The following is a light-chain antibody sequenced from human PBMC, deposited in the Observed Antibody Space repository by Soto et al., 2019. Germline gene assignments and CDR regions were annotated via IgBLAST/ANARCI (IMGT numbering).Light chain of an antibody. Sequence: EIVLTQSPGTLSLSPGERATLSCRTSQSVSSSYLAWYQQKPGQAPRLLIYGASSRATGTPDRFSGSGSGTDFTLTISRLEPEDFAVYYCQQYGRSWWTFGQGTKVEIK. CDR1: QSVSSSY. CDR3: QQYGRSWWT. V-gene: IGKV3-20*01. CDR2: GAS. J-gene: IGKJ1*01.